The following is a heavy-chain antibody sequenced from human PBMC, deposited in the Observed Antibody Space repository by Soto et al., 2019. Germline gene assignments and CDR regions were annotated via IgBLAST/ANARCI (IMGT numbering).Heavy chain of an antibody. J-gene: IGHJ4*02. D-gene: IGHD5-12*01. Sequence: GGSLRLSCAASGFTFSSYSMNWVRQAPGKGLEWVSYISSSSSTIYYADSVKGRFTISRDNAKNSLYLQMNSLRAEDTAVYYCARDRAGMAVATEYYFDYWGQETLVTVSS. V-gene: IGHV3-48*01. CDR1: GFTFSSYS. CDR2: ISSSSSTI. CDR3: ARDRAGMAVATEYYFDY.